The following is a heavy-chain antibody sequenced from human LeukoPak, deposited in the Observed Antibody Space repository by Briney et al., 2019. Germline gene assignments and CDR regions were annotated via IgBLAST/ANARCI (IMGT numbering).Heavy chain of an antibody. CDR3: AREVARPNFFDY. CDR1: GFTFSNYW. J-gene: IGHJ4*02. Sequence: PGGSLRLSCAASGFTFSNYWMHWVRQAPGKGLVWVSRIKTDGSSTSYVDSVKGRFTISRDNSKNTLYLQMNGLRAEDTAVYFCAREVARPNFFDYWGQGTLVTVSS. D-gene: IGHD6-6*01. CDR2: IKTDGSST. V-gene: IGHV3-74*01.